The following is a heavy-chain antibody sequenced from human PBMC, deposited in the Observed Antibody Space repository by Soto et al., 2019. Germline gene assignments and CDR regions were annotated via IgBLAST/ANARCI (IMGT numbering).Heavy chain of an antibody. D-gene: IGHD3-22*01. Sequence: EVQLLESGGGLVQPGGSLSLSCAASAFTFNNYAMSWVRQAPGKGLEWVSGIGGSGRTTYYADSVKGRFTISRYNSINTMFLQMNSLRAEDTAVYYCAKSRYSDSSGDFYDYWGQGTLVTVYS. J-gene: IGHJ4*02. CDR3: AKSRYSDSSGDFYDY. V-gene: IGHV3-23*01. CDR1: AFTFNNYA. CDR2: IGGSGRTT.